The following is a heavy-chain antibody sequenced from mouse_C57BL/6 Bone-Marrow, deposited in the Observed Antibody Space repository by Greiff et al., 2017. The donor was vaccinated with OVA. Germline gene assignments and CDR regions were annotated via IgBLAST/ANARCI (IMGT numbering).Heavy chain of an antibody. V-gene: IGHV3-6*01. CDR3: ARNAYYSNYDYYAMDY. J-gene: IGHJ4*01. CDR2: ISYDGSN. Sequence: ESGPGLVKPSQSLSLICSVTGYSITSGYYWNWIRQFPGNKLEWMGYISYDGSNNYNPSLKNRISITRDTSKNQFFLKLNSVTTEDTATYYCARNAYYSNYDYYAMDYWGQGTSVTVSS. D-gene: IGHD2-5*01. CDR1: GYSITSGYY.